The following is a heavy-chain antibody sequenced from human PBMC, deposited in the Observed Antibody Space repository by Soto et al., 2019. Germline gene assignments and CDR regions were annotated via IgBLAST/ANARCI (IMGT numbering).Heavy chain of an antibody. CDR1: GFTFSSYA. CDR2: ISGSGGGT. D-gene: IGHD1-26*01. V-gene: IGHV3-23*01. CDR3: AKVSLGATAITDYYYYGMDV. J-gene: IGHJ6*02. Sequence: EVQLLESGGGLVQPGGSLRLSCAASGFTFSSYAMTWVRQAPGKGLERVSGISGSGGGTYYADSVKGRFTISRDNTKSTLYRQMNSLRAEDTAVYYCAKVSLGATAITDYYYYGMDVWGQGATVTVSS.